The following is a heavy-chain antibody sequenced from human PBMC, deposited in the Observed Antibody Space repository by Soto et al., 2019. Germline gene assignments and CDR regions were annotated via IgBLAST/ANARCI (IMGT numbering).Heavy chain of an antibody. D-gene: IGHD2-8*01. V-gene: IGHV3-33*01. Sequence: QVQLVESGGGVVQPGGSLRLSCAASGFTFGTYAMHWVRQAPGKGLEWVAVIYYDGSNRYYGDAVKGRFTISRDNSKSTLYLQMSSLRAEDTAVYYCARAFCTNVVCYYFFDYWGHGTLVTVSS. CDR1: GFTFGTYA. J-gene: IGHJ4*01. CDR3: ARAFCTNVVCYYFFDY. CDR2: IYYDGSNR.